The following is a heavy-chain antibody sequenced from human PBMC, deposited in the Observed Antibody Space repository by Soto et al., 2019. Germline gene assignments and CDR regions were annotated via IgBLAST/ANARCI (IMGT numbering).Heavy chain of an antibody. D-gene: IGHD3-10*01. Sequence: ASVKVSCKASGYTFTSYGISWVRQAPGQGLEWMGWISAYNGNTNYAQKLQGRVTMTTDTSTSTAYMELRSLGSDDTAVYYCARDIPLLWFGELLYDYYYGMDVWGQGTTVTVSS. CDR2: ISAYNGNT. J-gene: IGHJ6*02. CDR3: ARDIPLLWFGELLYDYYYGMDV. V-gene: IGHV1-18*04. CDR1: GYTFTSYG.